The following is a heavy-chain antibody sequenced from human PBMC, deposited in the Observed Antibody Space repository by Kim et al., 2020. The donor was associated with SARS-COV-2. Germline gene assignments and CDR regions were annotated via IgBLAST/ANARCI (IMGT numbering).Heavy chain of an antibody. J-gene: IGHJ4*02. CDR1: GGSISSYY. V-gene: IGHV4-59*01. CDR2: IYYSGTT. CDR3: AREREGYTSGWYCDY. Sequence: SETLSLTCTVSGGSISSYYWSWIRQTPGKGLEWIGYIYYSGTTNYNPSLKSRVTISVDTSKNQFSLKLSSVTAADTAVYYCAREREGYTSGWYCDYWGQGTLVTVS. D-gene: IGHD6-19*01.